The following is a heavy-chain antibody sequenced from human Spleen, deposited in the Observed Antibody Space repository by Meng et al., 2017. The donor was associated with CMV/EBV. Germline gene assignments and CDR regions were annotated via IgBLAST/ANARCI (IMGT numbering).Heavy chain of an antibody. V-gene: IGHV3-73*01. CDR2: IRTKVKSYAT. CDR1: GFSLSGSS. CDR3: TRLFGGDIPPAGWFDP. Sequence: GESLKISCAASGFSLSGSSVHWVRQASGKGLEWVGRIRTKVKSYATAFAASVKGRFIISRDDSKNTAYLQMNSLKTEDTAVYYCTRLFGGDIPPAGWFDPWGQGTLVTVSS. J-gene: IGHJ5*02. D-gene: IGHD2-21*01.